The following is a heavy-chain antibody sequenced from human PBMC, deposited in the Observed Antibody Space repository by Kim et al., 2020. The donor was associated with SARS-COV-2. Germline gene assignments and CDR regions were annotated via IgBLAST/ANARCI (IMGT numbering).Heavy chain of an antibody. CDR2: INHSGRT. V-gene: IGHV4-34*01. CDR3: ARRLSNTSGWGSHYCDL. CDR1: GGSFSGYY. D-gene: IGHD3-10*01. Sequence: SETRSLTCAVYGGSFSGYYWSWIRQPPGKGLEWIGEINHSGRTNYNPSLKSRVTISVDTSKNQFSLKLTSVTAADAALYFCARRLSNTSGWGSHYCDLWGQGILVTVSS. J-gene: IGHJ1*01.